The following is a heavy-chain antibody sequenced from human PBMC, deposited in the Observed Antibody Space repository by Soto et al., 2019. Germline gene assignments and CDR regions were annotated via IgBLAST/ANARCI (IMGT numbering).Heavy chain of an antibody. D-gene: IGHD5-12*01. CDR1: GGSISSYY. CDR2: IYYSGST. Sequence: SETLSLTCTVSGGSISSYYWSWIRQPPGKGLEWIGYIYYSGSTNYNPSLKSRVTISVDTSKNQFSLKLSSVTAADTAVYYCAGMGGYDDEFDIWGQGTMVTVSS. J-gene: IGHJ3*02. V-gene: IGHV4-59*08. CDR3: AGMGGYDDEFDI.